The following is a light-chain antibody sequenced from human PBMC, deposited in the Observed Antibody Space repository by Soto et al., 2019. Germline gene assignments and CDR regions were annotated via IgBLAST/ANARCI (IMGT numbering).Light chain of an antibody. CDR3: QQYGSSPRT. CDR2: GAS. V-gene: IGKV3-20*01. Sequence: EIVLTQSPGTLSLSPGERATLSCRASQSVTSSYLAWYQQKPGQAPRLLIYGASSRATGIPDRFSGRGSGTDFTLTISRLEPEDFAVYYCQQYGSSPRTFGQGTKVDIK. CDR1: QSVTSSY. J-gene: IGKJ1*01.